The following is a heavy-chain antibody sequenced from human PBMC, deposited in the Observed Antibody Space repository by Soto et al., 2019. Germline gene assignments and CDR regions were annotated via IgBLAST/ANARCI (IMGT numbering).Heavy chain of an antibody. D-gene: IGHD6-19*01. J-gene: IGHJ6*02. Sequence: ASVKVSGKASGYTFTSYGISWVRQAPGQGLEWMGWISAYNGNTNYAQKLQGRVTMTTDTSTSTAYMELRSLRSDDTAVYYCARDRSGWYDLAYYYYYGMEVWGQGTTVTVFS. V-gene: IGHV1-18*01. CDR2: ISAYNGNT. CDR3: ARDRSGWYDLAYYYYYGMEV. CDR1: GYTFTSYG.